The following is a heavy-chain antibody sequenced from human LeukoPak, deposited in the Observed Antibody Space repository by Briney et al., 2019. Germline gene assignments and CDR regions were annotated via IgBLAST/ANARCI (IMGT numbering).Heavy chain of an antibody. V-gene: IGHV3-21*01. D-gene: IGHD6-19*01. CDR3: ARDANSSGWFIVYYFDY. CDR2: INSGNNYI. CDR1: GFTFSDYT. Sequence: GGSLRLSCVASGFTFSDYTMHWVRQAPGKALEWVSSINSGNNYIYYADSVKGRFTISRDNSKNTLYLQMNSLRAEDTAVYYCARDANSSGWFIVYYFDYWGQGTLVTVSS. J-gene: IGHJ4*02.